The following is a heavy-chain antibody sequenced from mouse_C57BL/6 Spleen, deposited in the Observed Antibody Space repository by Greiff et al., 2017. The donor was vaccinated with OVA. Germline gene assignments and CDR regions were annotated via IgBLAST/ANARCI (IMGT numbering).Heavy chain of an antibody. Sequence: VQLQQPGAELVRPGSSVKLSCKASGYTFTSYWMHWVKQRPIQGLEWIGNIDPSGSETHYNQKFKDKATLTVDKSSSTAYMQLSSLTSEDAAVYYCARSRDLWFAYWGQGTLVTVSA. J-gene: IGHJ3*01. V-gene: IGHV1-52*01. CDR3: ARSRDLWFAY. CDR1: GYTFTSYW. CDR2: IDPSGSET. D-gene: IGHD3-3*01.